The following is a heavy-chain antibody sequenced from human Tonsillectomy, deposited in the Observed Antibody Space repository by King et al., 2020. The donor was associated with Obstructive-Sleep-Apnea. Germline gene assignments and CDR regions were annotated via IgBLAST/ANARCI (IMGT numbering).Heavy chain of an antibody. Sequence: VQLVESGGGVVQPGRSLRLSCAASGFTFSTYAMHWVRQAPGKGLEWVALMSYDGSEKNSADSVKGRFIISRDNSKNTLYLQMNSLRAEDTAVYYCAKDRLGGGSYESPRFRRYGMDVWGQGTTVTVSS. J-gene: IGHJ6*02. CDR2: MSYDGSEK. CDR1: GFTFSTYA. V-gene: IGHV3-30*04. CDR3: AKDRLGGGSYESPRFRRYGMDV. D-gene: IGHD1-26*01.